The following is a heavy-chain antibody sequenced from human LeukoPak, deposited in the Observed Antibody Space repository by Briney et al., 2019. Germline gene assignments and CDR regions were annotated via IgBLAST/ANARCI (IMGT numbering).Heavy chain of an antibody. CDR3: AKDFRSYYSADY. D-gene: IGHD3-10*01. J-gene: IGHJ4*02. CDR2: ISYDGSSK. V-gene: IGHV3-30*18. Sequence: GGSLRLSCSASGFTFNSYGIHWVRQAPGKGLEWVAVISYDGSSKSYADSVKGRFTISRDNSKNTLCLQMNSLRAEDTAVYYCAKDFRSYYSADYWGQGTLVTVSS. CDR1: GFTFNSYG.